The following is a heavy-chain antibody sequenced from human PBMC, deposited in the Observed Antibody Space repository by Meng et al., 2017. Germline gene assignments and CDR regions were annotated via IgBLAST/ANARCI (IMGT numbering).Heavy chain of an antibody. D-gene: IGHD2-21*02. CDR3: ARTCGGDCYSGPYYYYGMDV. CDR1: GGTFSSYA. V-gene: IGHV5-51*01. J-gene: IGHJ6*02. Sequence: KVSCKASGGTFSSYAISWVRQMPGKGLEWMGIIYPGDSDTRYSPSFQGQVTISADKSISTAYLQWSSLKASDTAMYYCARTCGGDCYSGPYYYYGMDVWGQGTTVTVSS. CDR2: IYPGDSDT.